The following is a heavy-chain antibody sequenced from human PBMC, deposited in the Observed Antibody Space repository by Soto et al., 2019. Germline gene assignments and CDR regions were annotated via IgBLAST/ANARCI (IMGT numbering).Heavy chain of an antibody. J-gene: IGHJ5*02. CDR2: IRSKANSYAT. CDR3: TRLIGSWYPRFDP. V-gene: IGHV3-73*01. CDR1: GFTFSGSA. Sequence: XGFLRLSCAASGFTFSGSAMHWVRQASGKGLEWVGRIRSKANSYATAYAASVKGRFTISRDDSKNTAYLQMNSLKTEDTAVYYCTRLIGSWYPRFDPWGQGTLVTVSS. D-gene: IGHD6-13*01.